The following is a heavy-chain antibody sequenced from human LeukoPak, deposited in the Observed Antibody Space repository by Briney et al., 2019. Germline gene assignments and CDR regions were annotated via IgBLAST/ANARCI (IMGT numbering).Heavy chain of an antibody. CDR2: IIPIFGTA. V-gene: IGHV1-69*13. Sequence: GASVKVSCKASGGTFSSYAISWVRQAPGQGLEWMGGIIPIFGTANYAQKFQGRVTITADESTSTAYMELSSLRSEDTAVYYCARPRGRYYDSSGPPYYWGQGTLVTVSS. CDR1: GGTFSSYA. D-gene: IGHD3-22*01. J-gene: IGHJ4*02. CDR3: ARPRGRYYDSSGPPYY.